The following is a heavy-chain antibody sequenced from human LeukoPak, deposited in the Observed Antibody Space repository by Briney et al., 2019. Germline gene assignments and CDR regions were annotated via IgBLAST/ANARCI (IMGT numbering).Heavy chain of an antibody. Sequence: SESLSLTCAVYGGSFSGYYWSWMRQPPGEGLEWIGDINQSGSTTYNPSLKSRVTILVDTSKNQFSLELTSVTAADTAVYYCARDYGDSRNYNWFDPWGQGTLVTVSS. CDR1: GGSFSGYY. D-gene: IGHD4-17*01. J-gene: IGHJ5*02. V-gene: IGHV4-34*01. CDR3: ARDYGDSRNYNWFDP. CDR2: INQSGST.